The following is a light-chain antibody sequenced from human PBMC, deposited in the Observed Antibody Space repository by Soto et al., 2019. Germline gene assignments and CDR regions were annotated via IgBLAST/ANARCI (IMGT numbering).Light chain of an antibody. CDR2: VAS. V-gene: IGKV1-39*01. Sequence: DTQMTQSPSSMSAFVGDRVTSTCRASQSMANDFNWYQQKPGKAPEVLSYVASNLKRGDPSRVSGSGSDTEFALTISSLQPEDGATYDCQPNYSTPLTCGGGTKVEVK. CDR3: QPNYSTPLT. CDR1: QSMAND. J-gene: IGKJ4*01.